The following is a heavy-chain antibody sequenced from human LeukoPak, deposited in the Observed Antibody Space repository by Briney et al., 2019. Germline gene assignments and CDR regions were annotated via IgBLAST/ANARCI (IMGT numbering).Heavy chain of an antibody. CDR1: GGSFSGYY. D-gene: IGHD3-22*01. V-gene: IGHV4-34*01. Sequence: PSETLSLTCAVYGGSFSGYYWSWIRQPPGKGLEWIGEINHSGSTNYNPSLKSRVTISVDTSKNQFSLKLSSVTAADTAVYYCARGRAFYYDSSGYRYWGQGTLVTVSS. CDR3: ARGRAFYYDSSGYRY. J-gene: IGHJ4*02. CDR2: INHSGST.